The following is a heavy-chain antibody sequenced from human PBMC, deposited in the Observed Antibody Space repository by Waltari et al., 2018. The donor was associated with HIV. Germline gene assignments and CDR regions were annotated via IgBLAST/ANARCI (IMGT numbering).Heavy chain of an antibody. CDR1: GGTFSSYA. V-gene: IGHV1-69*01. CDR2: FGTA. CDR3: ARAIPGVVIMSYYYYGMDV. J-gene: IGHJ6*02. D-gene: IGHD3-3*01. Sequence: QVQLVQSGAEVKKPGSSVKVSCKASGGTFSSYAIFGTANYAQKFQGRVTITADESTSTAYMELSSLRSEDTAVYYCARAIPGVVIMSYYYYGMDVWGQGTTVTVSS.